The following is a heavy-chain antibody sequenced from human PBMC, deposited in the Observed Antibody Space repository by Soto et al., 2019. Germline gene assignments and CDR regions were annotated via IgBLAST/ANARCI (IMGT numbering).Heavy chain of an antibody. D-gene: IGHD1-1*01. Sequence: EVQLLESGGTLVQPGGSLRLSCVASGFTFSTHTMNWVRQAPGKGLEWVSRLTADSDDTSYADSIKGRFTIARDNSKNTLYLQRNSLIAEDTAIYYCAKGLDRASLDFWGQVAVVTVPP. V-gene: IGHV3-23*01. J-gene: IGHJ4*02. CDR2: LTADSDDT. CDR3: AKGLDRASLDF. CDR1: GFTFSTHT.